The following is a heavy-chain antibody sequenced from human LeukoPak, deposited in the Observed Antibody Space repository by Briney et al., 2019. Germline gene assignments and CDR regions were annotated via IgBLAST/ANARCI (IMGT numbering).Heavy chain of an antibody. Sequence: SETLSLTCTVSGGSISSYYWSWIRQPAGKGLEWIGRIYTSGSTNYNPSLKSRVTMSVDTSKNQFSLKLSSVTAADTAVYYCARPSAYCSGGSCSNWFDPWGQETLVTVSS. CDR2: IYTSGST. V-gene: IGHV4-4*07. J-gene: IGHJ5*02. D-gene: IGHD2-15*01. CDR1: GGSISSYY. CDR3: ARPSAYCSGGSCSNWFDP.